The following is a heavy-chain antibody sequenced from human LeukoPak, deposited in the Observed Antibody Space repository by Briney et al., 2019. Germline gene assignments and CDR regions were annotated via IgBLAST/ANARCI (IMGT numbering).Heavy chain of an antibody. V-gene: IGHV3-33*01. CDR2: IWCDGSNK. CDR3: ARDQVLDYYYYYGMDV. D-gene: IGHD1-1*01. Sequence: GGSLRLSCAASGFTFSSYGMHWVRQAPGKGLEWVAVIWCDGSNKYYADSVKGRFTISRDNSKNTLYLQMNSLRAEDTAVYYCARDQVLDYYYYYGMDVWGQGTTVTVSS. CDR1: GFTFSSYG. J-gene: IGHJ6*02.